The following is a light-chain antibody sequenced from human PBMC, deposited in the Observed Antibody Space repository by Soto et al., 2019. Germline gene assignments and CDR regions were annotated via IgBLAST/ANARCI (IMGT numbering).Light chain of an antibody. V-gene: IGKV3-20*01. Sequence: ENVLSQSPGTLSFSPGESATLSCRASQSVSSSYLAWYQQKPGQAPRLLIYGASSRATGIPDRFSGSGSGTDFTLTISRLEPEDFAVYYCQQYGSSPWTFGQGTKVDIK. J-gene: IGKJ1*01. CDR1: QSVSSSY. CDR3: QQYGSSPWT. CDR2: GAS.